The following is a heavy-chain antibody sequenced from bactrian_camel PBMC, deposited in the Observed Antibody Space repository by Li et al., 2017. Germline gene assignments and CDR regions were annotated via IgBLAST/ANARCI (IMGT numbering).Heavy chain of an antibody. CDR3: VRSHGLGLPWEVDFGY. D-gene: IGHD5*01. V-gene: IGHV3S40*01. Sequence: DVQLVESGGGSVQAGGSLRLSCTASGYTGSTYCMGWFRQVPGREREGVAAIFSGGGSTYYADSVKGRFAISRDSAKNTVYLQMNSLLLEDTAVYYCVRSHGLGLPWEVDFGYWGQGTQVTVS. CDR1: GYTGSTYC. CDR2: IFSGGGST. J-gene: IGHJ6*01.